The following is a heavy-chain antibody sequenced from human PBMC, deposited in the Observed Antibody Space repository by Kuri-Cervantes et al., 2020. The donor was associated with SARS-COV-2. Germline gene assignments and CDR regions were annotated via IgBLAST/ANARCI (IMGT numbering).Heavy chain of an antibody. CDR3: ARHEGVPAAFRLNWFDP. V-gene: IGHV4-34*01. D-gene: IGHD2-2*01. J-gene: IGHJ5*02. CDR2: INHSGST. Sequence: SQTLSLTCAVYGGSFSGYYWSWIRQPPGKGLEWIGEINHSGSTYYNPSLKSRVTISVDTSKNQFSLKLSSVTAADTAVYYCARHEGVPAAFRLNWFDPWGQGTLVTVSS. CDR1: GGSFSGYY.